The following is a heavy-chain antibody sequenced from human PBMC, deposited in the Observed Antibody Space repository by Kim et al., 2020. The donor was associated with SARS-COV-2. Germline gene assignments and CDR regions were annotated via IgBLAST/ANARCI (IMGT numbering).Heavy chain of an antibody. J-gene: IGHJ4*02. CDR1: GYTFTSYG. CDR3: ARTYYDILTGYYFDY. D-gene: IGHD3-9*01. Sequence: ASVKVSCKASGYTFTSYGISWVRQAPGQGLEWMGWISAYNGNTNYAQKLQGRVTMTTDTSTSTAYMELRSLRSDDTAVYYCARTYYDILTGYYFDYWGQGTLVTVSS. CDR2: ISAYNGNT. V-gene: IGHV1-18*01.